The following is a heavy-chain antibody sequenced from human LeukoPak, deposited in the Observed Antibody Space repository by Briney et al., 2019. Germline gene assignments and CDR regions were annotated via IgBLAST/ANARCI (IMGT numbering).Heavy chain of an antibody. Sequence: GGSLRLSCAASGFTFSSYAMHWVRQAPGKGLEWVAVISYDGSNKYYADSVKGRFTISRDNAKNSLYLQMNSLRAEDTAVYYCARDPLYGNSDQVDYWGQGTLVTVSS. CDR1: GFTFSSYA. V-gene: IGHV3-30-3*01. D-gene: IGHD1/OR15-1a*01. CDR3: ARDPLYGNSDQVDY. J-gene: IGHJ4*02. CDR2: ISYDGSNK.